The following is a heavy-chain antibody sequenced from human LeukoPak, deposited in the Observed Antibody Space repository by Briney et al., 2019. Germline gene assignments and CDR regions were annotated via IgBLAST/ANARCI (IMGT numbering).Heavy chain of an antibody. CDR3: ARGKESSGYFYYFDY. V-gene: IGHV4-39*07. CDR1: GGSISSSIYY. J-gene: IGHJ4*02. Sequence: PSETLSLTCTVSGGSISSSIYYWGWIRQTPGKGLEWIGSMYYSGSTYYNPSLKSRVTMSVDTSNNQFSLKLSSVTAADTAVYYCARGKESSGYFYYFDYWGQGTLVTVSS. D-gene: IGHD3-22*01. CDR2: MYYSGST.